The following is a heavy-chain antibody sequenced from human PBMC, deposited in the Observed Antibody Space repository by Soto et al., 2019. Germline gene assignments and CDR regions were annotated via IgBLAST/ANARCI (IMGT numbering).Heavy chain of an antibody. V-gene: IGHV1-18*01. CDR3: ATSLGPSGWFDY. J-gene: IGHJ4*02. CDR1: RTPFPTYG. D-gene: IGHD6-19*01. CDR2: IRLHNGET. Sequence: QVQLVQSGAEVKNPGASVGVPCTAFRTPFPTYGLPWGGKAPGQGPEWRGWIRLHNGETHYAPNFRGRVTMTTDTSTSTAYMELRGLRSDDTAMYYCATSLGPSGWFDYWGQGNPVTVSS.